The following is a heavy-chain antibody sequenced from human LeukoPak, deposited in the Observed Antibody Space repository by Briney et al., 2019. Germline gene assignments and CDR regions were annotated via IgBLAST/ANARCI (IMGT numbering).Heavy chain of an antibody. J-gene: IGHJ4*02. CDR3: ARDLDY. Sequence: GGSLRLSCAASGFTFSSYAMHWVRQAPGKGLEWVAVISYDGSNKYYADSVKGRFTISRDNSENTLYLQMNSLRAEDTAVYYCARDLDYWGQGTLVTVSS. V-gene: IGHV3-30*04. CDR2: ISYDGSNK. CDR1: GFTFSSYA.